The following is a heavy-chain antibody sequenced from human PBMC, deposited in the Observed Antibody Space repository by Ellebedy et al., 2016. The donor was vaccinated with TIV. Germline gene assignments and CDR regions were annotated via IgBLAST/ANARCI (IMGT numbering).Heavy chain of an antibody. D-gene: IGHD3-16*01. CDR1: GFTFSSCA. CDR3: VTWGKSYGR. Sequence: ESLKISCAASGFTFSSCAMSWVRQAPGKGLEWVSSISGSAGKNYYADSVKGRFTISRDNSKNTRYLQINSLRVDETAVYYCVTWGKSYGRWGQGSLFTISS. V-gene: IGHV3-23*01. CDR2: ISGSAGKN. J-gene: IGHJ4*02.